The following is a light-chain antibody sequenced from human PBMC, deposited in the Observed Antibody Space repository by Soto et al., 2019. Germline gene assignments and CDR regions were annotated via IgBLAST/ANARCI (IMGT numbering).Light chain of an antibody. CDR2: GAS. CDR1: QSVSRN. Sequence: ETVMTQSPATLSVSPGERATLSSRASQSVSRNLAWYQHKPGQAPRLLIYGASTRATGIPVRFSGSGSGTEFTLTISSLQSEDFAVYYCQQYNDWPPLTFGGGTKVDIK. J-gene: IGKJ4*01. V-gene: IGKV3-15*01. CDR3: QQYNDWPPLT.